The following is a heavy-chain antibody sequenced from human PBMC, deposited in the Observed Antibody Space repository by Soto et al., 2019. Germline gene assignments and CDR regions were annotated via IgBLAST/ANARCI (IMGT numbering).Heavy chain of an antibody. CDR2: IIPIFGTA. D-gene: IGHD3-22*01. CDR1: GGTFSSYA. CDR3: ASRSLNDSSGYRPYGMDV. Sequence: SVKVSCKASGGTFSSYAISWVRQAPGQGLEWMGGIIPIFGTANYAQKFQGRVTITADKPTSTAYMELSSLRSEDTAVYYCASRSLNDSSGYRPYGMDVWGQGTTVTVSS. J-gene: IGHJ6*02. V-gene: IGHV1-69*06.